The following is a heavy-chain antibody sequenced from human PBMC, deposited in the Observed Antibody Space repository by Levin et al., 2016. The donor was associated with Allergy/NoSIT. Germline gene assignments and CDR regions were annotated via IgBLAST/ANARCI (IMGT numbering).Heavy chain of an antibody. D-gene: IGHD1-26*01. Sequence: WIRQPPGKGLEWVAVIWYDGSNKYSADSVRGRFTISRDNSKNTLYLQMNSLRVEDTAVYYCARAYSGSLDYWGQGSLVTVSS. CDR3: ARAYSGSLDY. V-gene: IGHV3-33*01. J-gene: IGHJ4*02. CDR2: IWYDGSNK.